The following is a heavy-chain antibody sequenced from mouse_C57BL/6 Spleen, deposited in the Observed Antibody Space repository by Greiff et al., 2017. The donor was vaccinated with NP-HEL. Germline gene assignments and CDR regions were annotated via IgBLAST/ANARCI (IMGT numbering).Heavy chain of an antibody. Sequence: EVQLQQSGPELVKPGASVKMSCKASGYTFTDYNMHWVKQSHGKSLEWIGYINPNNGGTSYNQKFKGKATLTVDKSSSTAYMELRSLTSEDSAVYYCAKTPTVVAPFDDWGQGTTLTVAS. V-gene: IGHV1-22*01. CDR1: GYTFTDYN. CDR2: INPNNGGT. CDR3: AKTPTVVAPFDD. D-gene: IGHD1-1*01. J-gene: IGHJ2*01.